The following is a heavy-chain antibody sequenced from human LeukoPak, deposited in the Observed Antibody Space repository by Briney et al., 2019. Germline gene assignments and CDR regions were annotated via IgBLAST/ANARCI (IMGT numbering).Heavy chain of an antibody. Sequence: ASVKVSCKASGYTFTVYYIHWVRQAPGEGLEYMGWINPSSGGTFYAQNFQGRVTMTRDTSISTAYMELSRLRSADTALYYCARGILSAWGQGTLVTVSS. V-gene: IGHV1-2*02. CDR2: INPSSGGT. CDR1: GYTFTVYY. CDR3: ARGILSA. J-gene: IGHJ5*02. D-gene: IGHD5/OR15-5a*01.